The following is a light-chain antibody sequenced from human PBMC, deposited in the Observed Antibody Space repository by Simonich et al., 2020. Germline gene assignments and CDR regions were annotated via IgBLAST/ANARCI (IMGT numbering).Light chain of an antibody. CDR2: EDN. Sequence: NFMLTQPHSVSESPGKTVTISCTRSSGSIASNYVPWYQQRPGSSPTTVIYEDNQRPTGVPDRFSGSIDSSSTSASLTISGLKTEDEADYYCQSYDSSNQVFGGGTKLTVL. J-gene: IGLJ3*02. CDR1: SGSIASNY. V-gene: IGLV6-57*01. CDR3: QSYDSSNQV.